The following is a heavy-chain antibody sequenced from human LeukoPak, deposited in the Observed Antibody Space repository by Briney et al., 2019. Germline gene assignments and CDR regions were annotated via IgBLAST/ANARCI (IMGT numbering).Heavy chain of an antibody. V-gene: IGHV3-23*01. D-gene: IGHD6-13*01. CDR2: ISGSGGST. J-gene: IGHJ4*02. CDR3: APSWPNGLISSWDLYYFDY. CDR1: GLTFSSYP. Sequence: GGSLRLSCAASGLTFSSYPMSWVRQAPGKGLEWVSTISGSGGSTYYADSVKGRFTISRDNSKNTLYLQMNSLGAEDTAVYYCAPSWPNGLISSWDLYYFDYWGQGTLVTVSS.